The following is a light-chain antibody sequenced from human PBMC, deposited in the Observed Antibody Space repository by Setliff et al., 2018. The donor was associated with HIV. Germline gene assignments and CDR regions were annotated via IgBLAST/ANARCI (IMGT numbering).Light chain of an antibody. CDR1: SSDVGSYNF. CDR2: DVT. J-gene: IGLJ1*01. Sequence: QSALTQPASVSGSPGQSITLSCTGTSSDVGSYNFVSWYQQHPGRAPKLMIYDVTKRPSGVSDRFSGSKSGNTASLTISGLQTEDEADYYCCSYAGSSTDVFGTGTKVTVL. CDR3: CSYAGSSTDV. V-gene: IGLV2-23*02.